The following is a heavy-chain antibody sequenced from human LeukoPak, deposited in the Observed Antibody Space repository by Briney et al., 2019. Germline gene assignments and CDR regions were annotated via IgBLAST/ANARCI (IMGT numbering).Heavy chain of an antibody. CDR2: ISYDGSNK. Sequence: GESLRLSCAASGFTFSSYAMHWVRQAPGKGLEWVAVISYDGSNKYYADSVKGRFTISRDNSKNTLYLQMNSLRAEDTAVYYCARPDYDSSGYTDYWGQGTLVTVSS. D-gene: IGHD3-22*01. J-gene: IGHJ4*02. CDR3: ARPDYDSSGYTDY. CDR1: GFTFSSYA. V-gene: IGHV3-30-3*01.